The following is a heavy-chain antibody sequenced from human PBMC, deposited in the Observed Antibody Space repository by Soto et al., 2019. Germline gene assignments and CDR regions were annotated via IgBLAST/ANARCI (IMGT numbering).Heavy chain of an antibody. D-gene: IGHD6-19*01. CDR2: SSGSGSST. J-gene: IGHJ4*02. Sequence: EVHLLESGGGLVQPGGSLRLSCEASGFTFNNYAMTWVRQTPGKGLQWVSTSSGSGSSTFYADSVRGRFTISRDNSKNTLYLQMHSLRAEDTALYYCAKEKIASTVADFFDYWGQGTLVTVSS. V-gene: IGHV3-23*01. CDR1: GFTFNNYA. CDR3: AKEKIASTVADFFDY.